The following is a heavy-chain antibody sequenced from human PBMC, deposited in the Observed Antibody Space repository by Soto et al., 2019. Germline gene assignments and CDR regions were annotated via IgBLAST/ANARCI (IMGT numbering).Heavy chain of an antibody. CDR3: AWMTTVTTLNYYYYMDV. Sequence: ASVKVSCKASGYTFTSYGISWVRQAPGQGLEWMGWISAYNGNTNYAQKLQGRVTMTTDTSTSTAYMELRSLRSDDTAVYYCAWMTTVTTLNYYYYMDVWGKGTTVTVSS. V-gene: IGHV1-18*01. CDR1: GYTFTSYG. J-gene: IGHJ6*03. D-gene: IGHD4-17*01. CDR2: ISAYNGNT.